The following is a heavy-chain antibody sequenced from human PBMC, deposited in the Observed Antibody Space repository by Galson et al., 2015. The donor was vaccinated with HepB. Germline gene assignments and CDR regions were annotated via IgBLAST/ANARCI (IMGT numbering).Heavy chain of an antibody. V-gene: IGHV3-66*02. D-gene: IGHD4-17*01. J-gene: IGHJ6*02. CDR3: ARDQGDDYVNYYYYHGMDV. CDR2: IYNDGST. Sequence: SLRLSCAASGFTVTINYMSWVRQAPGKGLEWVSVIYNDGSTYYADSVKGRFTISRDNSKNTLYLQLNSVRAEDTAVYYCARDQGDDYVNYYYYHGMDVWGQGTTVTFSS. CDR1: GFTVTINY.